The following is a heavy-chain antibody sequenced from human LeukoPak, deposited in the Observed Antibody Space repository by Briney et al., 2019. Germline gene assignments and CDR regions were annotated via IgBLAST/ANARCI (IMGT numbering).Heavy chain of an antibody. V-gene: IGHV3-21*01. D-gene: IGHD6-19*01. Sequence: GRSLRLSCAASGFTFSNYNMNWVRQAPGKGLEWVSFISGSSEYIYYADSVKGRFTISRDNAKNSLYLQMNSLRAEDTAVYYCAREEWLAQGVFDYWGQGTLVTVSS. CDR1: GFTFSNYN. J-gene: IGHJ4*02. CDR2: ISGSSEYI. CDR3: AREEWLAQGVFDY.